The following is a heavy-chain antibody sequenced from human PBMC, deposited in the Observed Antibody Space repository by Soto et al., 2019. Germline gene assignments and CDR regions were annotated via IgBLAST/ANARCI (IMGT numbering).Heavy chain of an antibody. V-gene: IGHV4-59*01. CDR1: GGSISSYY. CDR2: IYYSGST. J-gene: IGHJ5*02. Sequence: QVQLQESGPGLVKPSETLSLTCTVSGGSISSYYWSWIRQPPGKGLEWIGYIYYSGSTNYNPSLKSRVTISVDTSKNQFSLKLSSVTAADTAVYYCARDQSYYYGSGSLGWFDPWGQGTLVTVSS. CDR3: ARDQSYYYGSGSLGWFDP. D-gene: IGHD3-10*01.